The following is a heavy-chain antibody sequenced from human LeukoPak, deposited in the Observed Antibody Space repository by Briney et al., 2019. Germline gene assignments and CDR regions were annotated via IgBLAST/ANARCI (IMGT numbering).Heavy chain of an antibody. J-gene: IGHJ6*03. V-gene: IGHV1-2*02. CDR2: INPNSGGT. D-gene: IGHD3-10*01. CDR1: GYTFTGYY. CDR3: ARARSSIIWQYYYYYYMDV. Sequence: GASVKVSCKASGYTFTGYYMHWVRQAPGQGLEWMGWINPNSGGTNYAQKFQGRVTMTRDTSISTAYMELSSLRSEDTAVYYCARARSSIIWQYYYYYYMDVWGKGTTVTVSS.